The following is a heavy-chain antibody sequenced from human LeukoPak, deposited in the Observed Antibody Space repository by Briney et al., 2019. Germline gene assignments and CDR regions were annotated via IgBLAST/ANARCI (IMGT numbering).Heavy chain of an antibody. CDR2: INQDGREK. V-gene: IGHV3-7*01. D-gene: IGHD3-10*01. CDR3: VRIDGSGKDPIDY. Sequence: PGGSLRLSCAASGFTFSSYWMSWVRQAPGKGLEWVANINQDGREKYYVDSVKGRFPISGDNPKNTLNLQMNSLSAEDTSMYDLVRIDGSGKDPIDYWGQGTVVTVSS. J-gene: IGHJ4*02. CDR1: GFTFSSYW.